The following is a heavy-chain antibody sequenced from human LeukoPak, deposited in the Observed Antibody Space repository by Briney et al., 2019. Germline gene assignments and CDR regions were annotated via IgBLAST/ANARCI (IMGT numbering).Heavy chain of an antibody. CDR1: GFTFSSYA. D-gene: IGHD3-22*01. V-gene: IGHV3-64*01. Sequence: GGSLRLSCAASGFTFSSYAMHWVRQAPGKGLEYVSAISSNEGSTYYANSVKGRFTISRDNAKNSLSLQMDSLRAEDTALYYCARDVNYYDSSGYYSSFDYWGQGTLVTVSS. CDR2: ISSNEGST. J-gene: IGHJ4*02. CDR3: ARDVNYYDSSGYYSSFDY.